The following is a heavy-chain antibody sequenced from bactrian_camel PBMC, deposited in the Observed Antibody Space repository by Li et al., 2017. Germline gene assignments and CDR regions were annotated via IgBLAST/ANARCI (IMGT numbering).Heavy chain of an antibody. D-gene: IGHD3*01. CDR2: IRWSGETA. CDR3: AARGLGADCSGPRRSSAEYVY. Sequence: VQLVESGGGLVQPGGSLRLSCVASGFTFDDYDMAWIRQAPGKALEWVSSIRWSGETANYADSVKGQFTITRDNAKNTVYLQMNRLKPEDTAVYYCAARGLGADCSGPRRSSAEYVYWGQGTQVTVS. CDR1: GFTFDDYD. V-gene: IGHV3-1*01. J-gene: IGHJ4*01.